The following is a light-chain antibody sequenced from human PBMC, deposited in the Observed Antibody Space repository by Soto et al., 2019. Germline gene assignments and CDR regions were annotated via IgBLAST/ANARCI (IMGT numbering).Light chain of an antibody. CDR2: DAS. Sequence: EIVLTQSPATLSLSPGERATLSCRASQSVSSYLAWYQQKPGQAPRLLIYDASNRATGIPARFSGSGSGTDFTLTISSLEPEDFAIYYCQQRSNSPPVTFGGGTKVELK. CDR3: QQRSNSPPVT. J-gene: IGKJ4*01. CDR1: QSVSSY. V-gene: IGKV3-11*01.